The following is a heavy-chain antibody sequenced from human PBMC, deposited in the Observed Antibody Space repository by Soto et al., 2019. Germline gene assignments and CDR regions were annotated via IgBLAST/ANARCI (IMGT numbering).Heavy chain of an antibody. J-gene: IGHJ4*02. D-gene: IGHD3-10*02. Sequence: QVQLVQSGAEVKKPGASVKVSCKASGYTFTSYGISWVRQAPGQGLEWMGWISAYNGNTNYAQKLQGRVTMTTDTTTSTADMELRSMRSDDTAVYYCARDNGDCSGSDYGYWGQGTLVTVSS. V-gene: IGHV1-18*01. CDR3: ARDNGDCSGSDYGY. CDR2: ISAYNGNT. CDR1: GYTFTSYG.